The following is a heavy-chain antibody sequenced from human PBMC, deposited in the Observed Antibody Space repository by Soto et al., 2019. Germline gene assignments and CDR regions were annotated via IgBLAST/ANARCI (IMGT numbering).Heavy chain of an antibody. Sequence: EVQLVESGGGLVQPGGSLRLSCAGSGFTFSSYWMSWVRQAPGKGLEWVANIKQDGSEKYYVDSVKGRFTISRDNAKNSVYLQMNSLRAEDTALYYCRWTHSSSQFFDYWGQGTLVTVSS. J-gene: IGHJ4*02. CDR2: IKQDGSEK. CDR3: RWTHSSSQFFDY. V-gene: IGHV3-7*05. D-gene: IGHD6-13*01. CDR1: GFTFSSYW.